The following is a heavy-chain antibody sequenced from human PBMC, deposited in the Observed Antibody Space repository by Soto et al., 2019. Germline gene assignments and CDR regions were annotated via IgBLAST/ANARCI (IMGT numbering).Heavy chain of an antibody. CDR3: ARKGVAFDY. CDR2: ISTTSSSI. D-gene: IGHD3-3*01. CDR1: GFTFSSYS. J-gene: IGHJ4*02. Sequence: AGGSLRLSCAASGFTFSSYSMNWVRQAPGKGLEWISYISTTSSSIYYADSVKGRFTISRDNAKNSLFLQMNSLRDEDTAVYYCARKGVAFDYWGRGALVTVSS. V-gene: IGHV3-48*02.